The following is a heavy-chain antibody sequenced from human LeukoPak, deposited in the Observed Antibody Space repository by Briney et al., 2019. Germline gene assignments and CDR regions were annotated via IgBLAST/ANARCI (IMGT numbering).Heavy chain of an antibody. J-gene: IGHJ4*02. D-gene: IGHD3-3*01. CDR2: ISGSGGST. Sequence: GSLRLSCAASGFTFSSYAMSWVRQAPGKGLEWVSGISGSGGSTYYADSVRGRFTISRDNSKNTLSLQMNSLRAEDTAVYYCAKGVAYFWSGSDPFDYWGQGTLVTVPS. CDR3: AKGVAYFWSGSDPFDY. V-gene: IGHV3-23*01. CDR1: GFTFSSYA.